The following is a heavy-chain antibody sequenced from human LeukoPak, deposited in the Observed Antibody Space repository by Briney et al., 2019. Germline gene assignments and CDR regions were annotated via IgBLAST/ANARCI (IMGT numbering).Heavy chain of an antibody. CDR2: IYYSGST. J-gene: IGHJ5*02. V-gene: IGHV4-31*03. CDR3: ARSPLDYDLWSGYFSLLNWFDP. Sequence: PSETLSLTCTVSGGSISSGGYYWSWIRQHPGKGLEWIGYIYYSGSTYYNPSLKSRVTISVDTSKNQFSLKLSSVTAADTAVYYCARSPLDYDLWSGYFSLLNWFDPWGQGTLVTVSS. CDR1: GGSISSGGYY. D-gene: IGHD3-3*01.